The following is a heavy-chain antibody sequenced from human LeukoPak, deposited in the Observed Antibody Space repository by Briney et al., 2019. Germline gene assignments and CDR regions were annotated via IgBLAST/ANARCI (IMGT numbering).Heavy chain of an antibody. J-gene: IGHJ3*02. V-gene: IGHV1-69*06. CDR3: ASLLYCSSTSCYGLHAFDI. CDR2: IIPIFGTA. CDR1: GGTFSSYA. D-gene: IGHD2-2*01. Sequence: GASVKVSCKASGGTFSSYAISWVRQAPGQGLEWMGGIIPIFGTANYAQKFQGRVTITADKSTSTAYMELSSLRSEDTAVYYCASLLYCSSTSCYGLHAFDIWGQGTMVTVSS.